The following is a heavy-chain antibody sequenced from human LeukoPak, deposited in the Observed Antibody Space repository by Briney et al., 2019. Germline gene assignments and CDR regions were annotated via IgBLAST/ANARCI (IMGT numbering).Heavy chain of an antibody. D-gene: IGHD2-15*01. CDR1: GFTFTDHY. V-gene: IGHV3-72*01. Sequence: PGGSLRLSCAASGFTFTDHYMDWVRQAPGKGLEWVGRARNKANSYTTEYAASVKGRFTISRDNAKNSLYLQMNSLRAEDTAVYYCARKRGVEYWGRGTLVTVSS. J-gene: IGHJ4*02. CDR3: ARKRGVEY. CDR2: ARNKANSYTT.